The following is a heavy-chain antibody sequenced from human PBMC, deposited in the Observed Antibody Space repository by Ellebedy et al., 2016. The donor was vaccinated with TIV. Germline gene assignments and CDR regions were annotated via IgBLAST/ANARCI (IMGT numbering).Heavy chain of an antibody. J-gene: IGHJ6*02. D-gene: IGHD3-10*01. CDR1: GGSFSGYY. CDR3: ARSMVRGVMGYDYYGMDV. Sequence: SETLSLTXAVYGGSFSGYYWSWIRQPPGKGLEWIGEINHSGSTNYNPSLKSRVTISVDTSKNQFSLKLSSVTAADTAVYYCARSMVRGVMGYDYYGMDVWGQGTTVTVSS. V-gene: IGHV4-34*01. CDR2: INHSGST.